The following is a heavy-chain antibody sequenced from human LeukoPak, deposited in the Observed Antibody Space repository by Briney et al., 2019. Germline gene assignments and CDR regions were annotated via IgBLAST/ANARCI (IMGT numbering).Heavy chain of an antibody. CDR2: INHSGST. CDR1: GGSFSGYY. J-gene: IGHJ6*03. CDR3: ARGWNYGFYYYYMDV. V-gene: IGHV4-34*01. Sequence: NSSETLSLTCAVYGGSFSGYYWSWIRQPPGKGLEWIGEINHSGSTNYNPSLKSRVTISVDTSKNQFSLKLSSVTAADTAVYHCARGWNYGFYYYYMDVWGKGTTVTVSS. D-gene: IGHD1-7*01.